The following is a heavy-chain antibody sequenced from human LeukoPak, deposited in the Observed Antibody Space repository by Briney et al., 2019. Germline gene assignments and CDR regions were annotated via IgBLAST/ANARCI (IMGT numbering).Heavy chain of an antibody. CDR3: ASSSGITGVDY. CDR1: GGSISSGGYY. V-gene: IGHV4-31*03. Sequence: PSETLSLTCTVSGGSISSGGYYWSWIRQRPGKGPEWIGYIYYSGSTYYNPSLKSRVTISVDTSKNQFSLKLSSVTAADTAVYYCASSSGITGVDYWGQGTLVTVSS. D-gene: IGHD1-20*01. J-gene: IGHJ4*02. CDR2: IYYSGST.